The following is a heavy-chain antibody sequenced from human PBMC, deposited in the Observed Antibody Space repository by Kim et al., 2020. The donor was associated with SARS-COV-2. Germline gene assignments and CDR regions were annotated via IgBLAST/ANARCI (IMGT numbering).Heavy chain of an antibody. CDR2: INPNSGGT. V-gene: IGHV1-2*06. D-gene: IGHD3-22*01. Sequence: ASVKVSCKASGYTFTGYYMHWVRQAPGQGLEWMGRINPNSGGTNYAQKFQGRVTMTRDTSISTAYMELSRLRSDDTAVYYCARVEGYYDSSGYYWYFDLWGRGTLVTVSS. J-gene: IGHJ2*01. CDR1: GYTFTGYY. CDR3: ARVEGYYDSSGYYWYFDL.